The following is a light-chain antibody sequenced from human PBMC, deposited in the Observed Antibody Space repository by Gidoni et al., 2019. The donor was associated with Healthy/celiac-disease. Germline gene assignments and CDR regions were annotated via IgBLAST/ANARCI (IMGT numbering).Light chain of an antibody. CDR2: GAS. Sequence: EIVMTQSPATLSVSPGERATLSCRAIQSVSSNFAWYQQKPGQAPRLLIYGASTRATGIPARFSGSGYGTEFTLTISSLQSEDFAVYYCQQYNNWPPWTFGQGTKVEIK. J-gene: IGKJ1*01. CDR1: QSVSSN. V-gene: IGKV3-15*01. CDR3: QQYNNWPPWT.